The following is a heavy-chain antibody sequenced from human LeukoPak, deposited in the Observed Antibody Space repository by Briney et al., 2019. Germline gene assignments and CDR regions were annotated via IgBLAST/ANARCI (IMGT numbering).Heavy chain of an antibody. J-gene: IGHJ4*02. V-gene: IGHV4-59*01. Sequence: PSETLSLTCTVSGGSISSYYWGWIRQPPGKGLEWIGYIYYSGSTNYNPSLKSRVTISVDTSKNQFSLKLSSVTAADTAVYYCARADILTGYYWDYWGQGTLVTVSS. CDR3: ARADILTGYYWDY. D-gene: IGHD3-9*01. CDR1: GGSISSYY. CDR2: IYYSGST.